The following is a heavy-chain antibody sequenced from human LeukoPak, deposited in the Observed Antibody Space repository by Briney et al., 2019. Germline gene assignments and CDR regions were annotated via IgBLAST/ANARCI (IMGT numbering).Heavy chain of an antibody. V-gene: IGHV4-59*02. CDR2: IYYSGST. Sequence: PSETLSLTCTVSGGSVSGYYWSWIRQPPGKGLEWVGYIYYSGSTNYNPSLKSRVTISVNTSENQFYLTLTSVTAADTAAYYCARDREYRSSGLVWFDPWGHGILVTVSS. D-gene: IGHD6-6*01. CDR3: ARDREYRSSGLVWFDP. J-gene: IGHJ5*02. CDR1: GGSVSGYY.